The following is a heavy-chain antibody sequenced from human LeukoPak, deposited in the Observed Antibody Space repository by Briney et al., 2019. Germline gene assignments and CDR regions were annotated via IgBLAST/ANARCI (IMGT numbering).Heavy chain of an antibody. J-gene: IGHJ4*02. D-gene: IGHD6-19*01. CDR2: ISGDGGST. CDR3: AKDITYKSGCLDY. V-gene: IGHV3-43*02. CDR1: GXTFDDYA. Sequence: GGSLRLSCAASGXTFDDYAMHWVRQAPGKGLEWVSLISGDGGSTSYADSVKGRFTISRDNSKNSLHLQMNSLRTEDTALYYCAKDITYKSGCLDYWDQGTLVTVSS.